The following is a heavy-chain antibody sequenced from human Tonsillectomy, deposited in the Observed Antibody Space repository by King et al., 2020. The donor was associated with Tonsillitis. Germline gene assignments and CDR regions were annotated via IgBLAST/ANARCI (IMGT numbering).Heavy chain of an antibody. CDR1: GFTFSNAW. V-gene: IGHV3-15*01. CDR3: TTEGDMTTADYKNDY. Sequence: VQLVESGGGLVKPGGSLRLSCAASGFTFSNAWMSWVRQAPGKGLEWVGRIKSKTDGGTTDYAAPVKGRFTISRDDSKNTLYLQMNSLKTEDTAVYYCTTEGDMTTADYKNDYWGQGTLVTVSS. CDR2: IKSKTDGGTT. D-gene: IGHD4-17*01. J-gene: IGHJ4*02.